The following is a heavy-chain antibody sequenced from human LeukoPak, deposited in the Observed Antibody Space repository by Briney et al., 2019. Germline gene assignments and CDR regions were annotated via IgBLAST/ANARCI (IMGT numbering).Heavy chain of an antibody. J-gene: IGHJ4*02. CDR2: ISGSGSGSST. Sequence: GGSLRLSCAASGFTFSSSAMSWVRQAPGKGLEWVSTISGSGSGSSTYYADSVKGRFTISRDNSKNTLYLQMNSLRAEDTAVYYCARDGFGGYDFLDYWGQGTLVTVSS. D-gene: IGHD5-12*01. CDR1: GFTFSSSA. CDR3: ARDGFGGYDFLDY. V-gene: IGHV3-23*01.